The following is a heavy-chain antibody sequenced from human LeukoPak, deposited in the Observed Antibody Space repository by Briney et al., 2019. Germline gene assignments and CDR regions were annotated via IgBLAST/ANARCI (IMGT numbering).Heavy chain of an antibody. D-gene: IGHD3-9*01. Sequence: GRSLRLSCAASGFTFSSYGVHWVRQAPGKGLEWVAVISYDGSNKYYADSVKGRFTISRDNSKNTLYLQMNSLRAEDTAVYYCAKERGYDILTGYYSYGMDVWGKGTTVTVSS. CDR1: GFTFSSYG. J-gene: IGHJ6*04. CDR3: AKERGYDILTGYYSYGMDV. V-gene: IGHV3-30*18. CDR2: ISYDGSNK.